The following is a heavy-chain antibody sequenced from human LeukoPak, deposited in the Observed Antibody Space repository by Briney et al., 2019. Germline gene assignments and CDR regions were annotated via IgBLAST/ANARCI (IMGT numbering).Heavy chain of an antibody. J-gene: IGHJ3*02. D-gene: IGHD2-2*01. Sequence: GGSLRLSCAASGFTFSSYAMHWVRQAPGKGLEWVAVISYVGSNKYYADSVKGRFTISRDNSKNTLYLQMNSLRAEDTAVYYCAREVVVPASLYAFDIWGQGTMVTVSS. CDR2: ISYVGSNK. V-gene: IGHV3-30*04. CDR3: AREVVVPASLYAFDI. CDR1: GFTFSSYA.